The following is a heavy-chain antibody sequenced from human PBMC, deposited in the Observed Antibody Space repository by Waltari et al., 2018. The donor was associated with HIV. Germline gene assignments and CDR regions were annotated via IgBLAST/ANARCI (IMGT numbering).Heavy chain of an antibody. V-gene: IGHV3-23*01. D-gene: IGHD3-22*01. CDR2: ISGTGGTG. CDR3: AKVYYYDSSTYFLKVPHYDY. J-gene: IGHJ4*02. Sequence: VHGGGSLRLSCAASGFSFSSYALSWVRQAPGKGLEWVSAISGTGGTGYYADSVRGRFTISRDNAKNTLFLQMDSLRADDTAVYYCAKVYYYDSSTYFLKVPHYDYWGQGTLVTVSS. CDR1: GFSFSSYA.